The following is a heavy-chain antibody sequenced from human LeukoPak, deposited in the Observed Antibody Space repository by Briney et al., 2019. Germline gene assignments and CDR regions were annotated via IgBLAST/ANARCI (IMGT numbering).Heavy chain of an antibody. CDR2: IKSKTDGGTT. CDR3: TTDPPDYYDSSGYYYVPVGY. Sequence: PGGSLRLSCAASGFTFSNAWMSWVRQAPGKGLEWVGRIKSKTDGGTTDYAAPVKGRFTISRDDSKNTLYLQMNSLKTEDTAVNYCTTDPPDYYDSSGYYYVPVGYWGQGTLVTVSS. V-gene: IGHV3-15*01. CDR1: GFTFSNAW. J-gene: IGHJ4*02. D-gene: IGHD3-22*01.